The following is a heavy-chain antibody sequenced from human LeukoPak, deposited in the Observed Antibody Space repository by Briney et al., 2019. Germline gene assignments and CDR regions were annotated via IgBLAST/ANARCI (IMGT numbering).Heavy chain of an antibody. CDR3: AKDASYSGTYIANFDY. Sequence: PGGSLRLSCAASGFTFSSYAMSWVRQAPGKGLELVSSITGGGYSTYYADSVKGRFTISRDNSGNTLFLHMDSLRAEDTAVYYCAKDASYSGTYIANFDYWGQGTLVTVSS. CDR2: ITGGGYST. D-gene: IGHD1-26*01. V-gene: IGHV3-23*01. J-gene: IGHJ4*02. CDR1: GFTFSSYA.